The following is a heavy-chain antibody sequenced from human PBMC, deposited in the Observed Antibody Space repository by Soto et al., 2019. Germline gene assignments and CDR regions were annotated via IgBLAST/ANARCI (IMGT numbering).Heavy chain of an antibody. CDR3: AKERSDHRIAGAVIYY. V-gene: IGHV3-23*01. Sequence: GGSLTLSCAPSGFTVSSNYMSWVRHAPRKGLKCVSSISGSGDSAYYADYVKGRFTISRDNSKNTLNLQINSLRAEDTAIYYCAKERSDHRIAGAVIYYWGQGSQVTVSS. J-gene: IGHJ4*02. CDR1: GFTVSSNY. CDR2: ISGSGDSA. D-gene: IGHD6-19*01.